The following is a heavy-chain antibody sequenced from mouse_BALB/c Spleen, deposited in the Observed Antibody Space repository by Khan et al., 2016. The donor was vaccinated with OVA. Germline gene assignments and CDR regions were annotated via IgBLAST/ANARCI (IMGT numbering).Heavy chain of an antibody. J-gene: IGHJ2*01. CDR2: ISYSGSP. CDR1: VYSITSGSG. V-gene: IGHV3-1*02. CDR3: ARTARIKY. D-gene: IGHD1-2*01. Sequence: EVLLQESLPDLVKPSQSLSLTCTVTVYSITSGSGWNLIRQFPGNKLLFMWYISYSGSPNYDPYFKSRLSITRNISKIQYFQELNSVTTEDIATYYCARTARIKYRGQGKTLT.